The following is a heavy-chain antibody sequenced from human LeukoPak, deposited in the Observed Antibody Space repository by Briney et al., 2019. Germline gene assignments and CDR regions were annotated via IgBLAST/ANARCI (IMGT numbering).Heavy chain of an antibody. D-gene: IGHD1-14*01. CDR2: ISGSGGST. CDR1: GFTFSSYA. V-gene: IGHV3-23*01. CDR3: AKVSSTGPGGRYFQH. J-gene: IGHJ1*01. Sequence: PGGSLRLSCAASGFTFSSYAMSWVRQAPGKGLEWVSAISGSGGSTYYADSVKGRFTISRDNSKNPLYLQMNSLRAEDTAVYYCAKVSSTGPGGRYFQHWGQGTLVTVSS.